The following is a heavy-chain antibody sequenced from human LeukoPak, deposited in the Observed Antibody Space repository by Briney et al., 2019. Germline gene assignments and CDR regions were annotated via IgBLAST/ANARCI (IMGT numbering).Heavy chain of an antibody. Sequence: GGSLRLSCAASGFTFSSYAMSWVRQAPGKGLEWVSAISGSGGSTYYADSVKGRFTISRDNSKNTLYLQMNSLRAEDTAVYYCAVQTGELPYLDYWGQGTLVTVSS. CDR1: GFTFSSYA. CDR2: ISGSGGST. J-gene: IGHJ4*02. CDR3: AVQTGELPYLDY. V-gene: IGHV3-23*01. D-gene: IGHD3-16*01.